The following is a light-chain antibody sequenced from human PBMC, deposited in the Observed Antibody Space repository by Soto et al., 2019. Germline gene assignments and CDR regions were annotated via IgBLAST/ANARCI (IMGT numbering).Light chain of an antibody. CDR2: DVS. Sequence: QSALTQPRSVSGSPGQSVTISCTGTSSDVGGYNYVSWYQQHPGKAPKLMISDVSKRPSGVPDRFSGSKSGNAASLTISGLQAEDEADYYCPSYAGSYLAVFGGGTKLTVL. CDR1: SSDVGGYNY. CDR3: PSYAGSYLAV. V-gene: IGLV2-11*01. J-gene: IGLJ2*01.